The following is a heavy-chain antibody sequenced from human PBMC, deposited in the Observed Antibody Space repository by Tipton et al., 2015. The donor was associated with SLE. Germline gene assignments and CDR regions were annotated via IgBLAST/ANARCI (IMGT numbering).Heavy chain of an antibody. D-gene: IGHD6-6*01. CDR3: AKEGGTSSYYYSGMDV. J-gene: IGHJ6*02. Sequence: GSLRLSCAASGFTFSSYGMHWVRQAPGKGLEWVAFIRYDGSNKYYADSVKGRFTISRDNSKNTLYLQMNSLRAEDTAVYYCAKEGGTSSYYYSGMDVWGQGTTVTVSS. V-gene: IGHV3-30*02. CDR1: GFTFSSYG. CDR2: IRYDGSNK.